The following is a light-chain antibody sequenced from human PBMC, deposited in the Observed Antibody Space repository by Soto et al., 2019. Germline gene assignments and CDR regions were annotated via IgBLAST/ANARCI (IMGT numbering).Light chain of an antibody. J-gene: IGLJ3*02. V-gene: IGLV3-21*04. CDR3: QVWDSGSDHWV. CDR2: YDS. Sequence: SYELSQPPSVSVAPGKTARITCGGNNIGSQSVHWYRQKPGLAPVLVIYYDSDRPSGIPERISGSKSGTTATLTISWVEAGDEADYYCQVWDSGSDHWVFGGGTKVTVL. CDR1: NIGSQS.